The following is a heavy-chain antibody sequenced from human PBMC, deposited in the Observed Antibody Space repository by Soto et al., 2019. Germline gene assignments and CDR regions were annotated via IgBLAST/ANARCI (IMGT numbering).Heavy chain of an antibody. D-gene: IGHD5-18*01. Sequence: EVQLLESGGDLVQPGGSLRLSCAASGFTFSDYAMGWVRQAPGKGLEWVSGINNSGGFTYYADSVKGRFTVSRDNSKNTLYLQMNSLRAEDTAMYYFAKDGETVFSRGNSYNYGAHWGQGPLVTVS. CDR1: GFTFSDYA. J-gene: IGHJ4*02. V-gene: IGHV3-23*01. CDR2: INNSGGFT. CDR3: AKDGETVFSRGNSYNYGAH.